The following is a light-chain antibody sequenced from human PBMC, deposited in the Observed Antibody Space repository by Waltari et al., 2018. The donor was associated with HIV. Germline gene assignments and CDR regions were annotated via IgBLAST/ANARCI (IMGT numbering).Light chain of an antibody. CDR1: STHGGCSDC. CDR3: CSYTGTNSLH. Sequence: QSALTQPASVSGSPGPSLTLSCPGPSTHGGCSDCISWYQQHPGQAPRLIIYEVTNRPSGVSNRFFGSKSANTASLTISGLQADDEADYYCSYTGTNSLHFGGGTKVTVL. J-gene: IGLJ2*01. V-gene: IGLV2-14*01. CDR2: EVT.